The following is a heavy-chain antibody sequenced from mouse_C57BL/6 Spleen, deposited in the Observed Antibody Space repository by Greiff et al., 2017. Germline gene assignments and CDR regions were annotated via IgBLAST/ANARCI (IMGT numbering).Heavy chain of an antibody. CDR3: ARDLGNFAWFAY. CDR1: GYSITSGYY. Sequence: EVQLQESGPGLVKPSQSLSLTCSVTGYSITSGYYWNWIRQFPGNKLEWMGYISYDGSNNYNPSLKNRISITRDTSKNQFFLKLNSVTTEDTATYYCARDLGNFAWFAYWGQGTLVTVSA. D-gene: IGHD2-1*01. J-gene: IGHJ3*01. CDR2: ISYDGSN. V-gene: IGHV3-6*01.